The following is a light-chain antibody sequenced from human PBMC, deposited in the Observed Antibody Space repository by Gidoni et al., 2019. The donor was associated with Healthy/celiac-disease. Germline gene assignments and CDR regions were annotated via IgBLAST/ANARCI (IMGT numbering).Light chain of an antibody. CDR1: SSDVGGYNY. Sequence: QSALTQPRSVSGSPGQSVTIPCTGTSSDVGGYNYVSWYQQHPGQAPKLMIYDVSTRPSGVPDRFSGSKSGNTASLTISGLQAEDEADYYCCSYAGSYTWVFGGGTKLTVL. CDR2: DVS. J-gene: IGLJ3*02. CDR3: CSYAGSYTWV. V-gene: IGLV2-11*01.